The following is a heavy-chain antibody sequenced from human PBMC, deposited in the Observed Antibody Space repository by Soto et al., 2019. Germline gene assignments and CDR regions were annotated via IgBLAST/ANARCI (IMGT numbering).Heavy chain of an antibody. V-gene: IGHV1-8*02. CDR3: ARVPTIRITGTTTNWFDP. Sequence: ASLKVSCQSSGYSFSPYEINWVRQAPVQVLEWMGWMNPSAGTTGSAQKFRGRVTMTWDTSMSTAYMELSSLTSEDTAVYYCARVPTIRITGTTTNWFDPWGQGTLVTVSS. D-gene: IGHD1-20*01. CDR1: GYSFSPYE. CDR2: MNPSAGTT. J-gene: IGHJ5*02.